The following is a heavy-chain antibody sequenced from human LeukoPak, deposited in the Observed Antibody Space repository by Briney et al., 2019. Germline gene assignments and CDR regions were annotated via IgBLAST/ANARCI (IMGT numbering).Heavy chain of an antibody. V-gene: IGHV1-46*01. CDR3: ARGRGPIYY. CDR1: GYTFTSYY. J-gene: IGHJ4*02. CDR2: INPSGGST. Sequence: ASVKVSCKASGYTFTSYYMHWVRQAPGQGLEWMGIINPSGGSTNYAQKFQGRVTITADESTSTAYMELSSLRSEDTAVYYCARGRGPIYYWGQGTLVTVSS.